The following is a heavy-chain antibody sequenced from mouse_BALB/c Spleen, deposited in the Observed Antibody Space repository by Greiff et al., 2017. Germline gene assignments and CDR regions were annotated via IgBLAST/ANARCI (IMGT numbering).Heavy chain of an antibody. CDR1: GFTFSSFG. J-gene: IGHJ3*01. D-gene: IGHD2-3*01. CDR2: ISSGSSTI. V-gene: IGHV5-17*02. Sequence: EVKLVESGGGLVQPGGSRKLSCAASGFTFSSFGMHWVRQAPEKGLEWVAYISSGSSTIYYADTVKGRFTISRDNPKNTLFLQMTSLRSEDTAMYYCARSAGYSSWLAYWGQGTLVTVSA. CDR3: ARSAGYSSWLAY.